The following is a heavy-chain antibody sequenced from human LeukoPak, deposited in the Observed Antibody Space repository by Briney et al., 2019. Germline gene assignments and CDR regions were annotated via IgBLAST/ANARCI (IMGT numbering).Heavy chain of an antibody. CDR2: IKQDGGEK. V-gene: IGHV3-7*03. CDR3: ARDGRPLDY. J-gene: IGHJ4*02. CDR1: GITFSSYW. Sequence: GGSLRLSCADSGITFSSYWMSWVRQAPGKGLEWVANIKQDGGEKYYVDSVKGRFTISRDNAKNSLYLQMNNLRVEDTAVYYCARDGRPLDYWGQGALVTVSS.